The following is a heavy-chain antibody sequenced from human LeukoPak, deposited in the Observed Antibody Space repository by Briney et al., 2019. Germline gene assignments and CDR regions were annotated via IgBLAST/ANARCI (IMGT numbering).Heavy chain of an antibody. D-gene: IGHD3-9*01. CDR2: INSDGSST. CDR1: GFTLSSYW. Sequence: GGSLRLSCAASGFTLSSYWMHWVRQAPGKGLVWVSRINSDGSSTSNVDSVKGRFTISRDNSKNTLYLQMKSLRAEDTAVYYCVRDWDHFDFDSWGLGTLVTVSS. CDR3: VRDWDHFDFDS. J-gene: IGHJ5*01. V-gene: IGHV3-74*01.